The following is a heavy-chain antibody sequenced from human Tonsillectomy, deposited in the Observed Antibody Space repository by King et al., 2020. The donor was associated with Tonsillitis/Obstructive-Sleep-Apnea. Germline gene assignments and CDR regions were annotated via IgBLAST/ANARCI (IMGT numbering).Heavy chain of an antibody. CDR2: IYYSGST. J-gene: IGHJ5*02. Sequence: QLQESGPGLVKPSETLSLTCTVSGSSISSYYWSWIRQPPGKGLGWIGYIYYSGSTNYNPSLKSRVTISVDTSKNQFSLKLSSVTAADTAVYYCARDPLGGNGTNWFYPWGQGTLGTVSS. D-gene: IGHD4-23*01. CDR3: ARDPLGGNGTNWFYP. CDR1: GSSISSYY. V-gene: IGHV4-59*01.